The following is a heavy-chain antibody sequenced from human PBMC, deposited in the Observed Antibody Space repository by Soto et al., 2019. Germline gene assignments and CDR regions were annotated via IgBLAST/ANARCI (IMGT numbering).Heavy chain of an antibody. Sequence: QVQLVQSGAEVKKPGASVKVSCKASGYTFTSYGISWVRQAPGQGLEWMGWISAYNGNTNYAQKLQGRVTMTTDTSTRTAYMELRSLRSDDTAVYYCARNLGYCSSTSCYTRYFDYWGQGTLVTVSS. CDR3: ARNLGYCSSTSCYTRYFDY. J-gene: IGHJ4*02. V-gene: IGHV1-18*01. CDR2: ISAYNGNT. D-gene: IGHD2-2*02. CDR1: GYTFTSYG.